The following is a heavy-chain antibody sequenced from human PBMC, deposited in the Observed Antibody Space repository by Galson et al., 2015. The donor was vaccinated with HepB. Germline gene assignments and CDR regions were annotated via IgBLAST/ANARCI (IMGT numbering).Heavy chain of an antibody. J-gene: IGHJ4*02. CDR1: GFSFSSYS. CDR2: ISTSSSYI. V-gene: IGHV3-21*01. CDR3: ARDRVAGSYSAWDY. Sequence: SLRLSCAASGFSFSSYSMNWVRQAPGKGLEWVSSISTSSSYIYCADSVKGRFTISRDNAKNSLYLQMNSLRAEDTAVYYCARDRVAGSYSAWDYWGQGTLVTASS. D-gene: IGHD3-10*01.